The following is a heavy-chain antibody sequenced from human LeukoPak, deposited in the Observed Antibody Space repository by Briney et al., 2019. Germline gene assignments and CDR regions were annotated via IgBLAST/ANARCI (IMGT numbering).Heavy chain of an antibody. D-gene: IGHD1-20*01. CDR3: ARDPLYNWNYYYYGMDV. CDR2: TYYRSKWYI. J-gene: IGHJ6*02. V-gene: IGHV6-1*01. Sequence: SQTLSLTCAISGDSVSSKSAAWNWIRQSPWRGLEWLGRTYYRSKWYIDYAVSVKSRITINPDTSKNQFSLQLNSVTPEDTAVYYCARDPLYNWNYYYYGMDVWGQGTTVTVSS. CDR1: GDSVSSKSAA.